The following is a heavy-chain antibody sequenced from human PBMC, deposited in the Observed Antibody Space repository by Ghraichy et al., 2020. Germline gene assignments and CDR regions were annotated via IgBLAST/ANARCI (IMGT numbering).Heavy chain of an antibody. V-gene: IGHV3-33*03. CDR3: AKGGGDFRYYYYYMDV. J-gene: IGHJ6*03. Sequence: GGSLRLSCVSSGLRFSSYGMYWVRQAPGKGLEWVALTWSDGSHNYYGESVKGRFTISRDNSKNTLYLQMNSLRAEDTAVYYCAKGGGDFRYYYYYMDVWGQGTTVTVSS. CDR1: GLRFSSYG. CDR2: TWSDGSHN. D-gene: IGHD3-3*01.